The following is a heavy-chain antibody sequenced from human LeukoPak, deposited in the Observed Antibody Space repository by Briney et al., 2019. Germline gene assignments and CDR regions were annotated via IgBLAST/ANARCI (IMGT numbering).Heavy chain of an antibody. J-gene: IGHJ4*02. CDR1: GGSISSYY. CDR2: IYTSGST. V-gene: IGHV4-4*09. Sequence: SVTLSLTCTVSGGSISSYYWSWIRQPPGKGLEWIGYIYTSGSTNYNPSLKSRVTISVDTSKNQFSLKLSSVTAADTAVYYCARRQTYFDYWGQGTLVTVSS. CDR3: ARRQTYFDY.